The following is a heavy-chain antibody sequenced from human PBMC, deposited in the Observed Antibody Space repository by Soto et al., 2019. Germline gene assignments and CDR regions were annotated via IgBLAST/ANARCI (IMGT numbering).Heavy chain of an antibody. CDR3: AKDLKDIVVVPAATPYYYYGMDV. Sequence: GGSLRLSCAASGFTFSSYGMHWVRQAPGKGLEWVAVISYDGSNKYYADSVKGRFTISRDNSKNTLYLQMNSLRAEDTAVYYCAKDLKDIVVVPAATPYYYYGMDVWGQGTTVTVSS. J-gene: IGHJ6*02. V-gene: IGHV3-30*18. CDR2: ISYDGSNK. CDR1: GFTFSSYG. D-gene: IGHD2-2*01.